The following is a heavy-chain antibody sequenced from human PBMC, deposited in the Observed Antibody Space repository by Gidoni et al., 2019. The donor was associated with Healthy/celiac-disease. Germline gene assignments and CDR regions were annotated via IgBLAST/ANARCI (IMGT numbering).Heavy chain of an antibody. CDR2: ISSKANMYAT. Sequence: VQLVAAGRNLVQPGGALDLSCAASGFTFGVCAMHWVRPASGKGLEGVGRISSKANMYATAYGVSVKGRFAISRDDSKNTAYLQLNRLKTEAPAVYYCTMATTTYYCDYWGQGTLVTVS. V-gene: IGHV3-73*01. CDR3: TMATTTYYCDY. CDR1: GFTFGVCA. D-gene: IGHD5-12*01. J-gene: IGHJ4*02.